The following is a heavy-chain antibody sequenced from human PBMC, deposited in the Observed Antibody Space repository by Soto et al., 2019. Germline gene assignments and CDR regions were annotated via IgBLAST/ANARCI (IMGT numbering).Heavy chain of an antibody. D-gene: IGHD1-26*01. CDR1: GFTFRSYA. Sequence: VGSLRLSCSASGFTFRSYAMNWIRQASGKGLEYVSAITSNGVSTYYADSVKGRFTTSRDNSKKTLYLQMSSLRPEDTGGYYCGKDYMGGGEYGGQGTMLTVSS. CDR2: ITSNGVST. J-gene: IGHJ4*02. CDR3: GKDYMGGGEY. V-gene: IGHV3-64D*06.